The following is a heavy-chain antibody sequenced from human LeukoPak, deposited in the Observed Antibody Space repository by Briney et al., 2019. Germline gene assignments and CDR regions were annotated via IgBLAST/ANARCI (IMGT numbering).Heavy chain of an antibody. CDR1: GGSISTSSFY. D-gene: IGHD3-10*01. J-gene: IGHJ6*02. CDR2: IFYRGST. V-gene: IGHV4-39*07. Sequence: PSETLSLTCTVSGGSISTSSFYWAWVRQPPGKGLEWIGSIFYRGSTFYNPSLTSRVTMSVDTSKNQFSLRLSSVTAADTAVYYCARDWAEVWFVESHKYNGMDAWGQGTTVTVSS. CDR3: ARDWAEVWFVESHKYNGMDA.